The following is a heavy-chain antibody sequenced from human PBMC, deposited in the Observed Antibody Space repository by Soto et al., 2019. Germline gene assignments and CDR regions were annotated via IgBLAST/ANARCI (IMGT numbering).Heavy chain of an antibody. J-gene: IGHJ4*02. V-gene: IGHV5-51*01. D-gene: IGHD3-3*01. CDR2: IYPGDSDT. CDR3: ARHESPYYDFWSGYDY. CDR1: VYSFTSYW. Sequence: GESLKIACKGSVYSFTSYWIGWVRQMPGKGLEWMGIIYPGDSDTRYSPSFQGQVTISADKSISTAYLQWSSLKASDTAMYYCARHESPYYDFWSGYDYWGQGTLVTVSS.